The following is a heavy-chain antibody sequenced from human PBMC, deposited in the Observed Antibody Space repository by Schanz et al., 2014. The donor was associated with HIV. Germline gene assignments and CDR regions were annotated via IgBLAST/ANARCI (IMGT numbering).Heavy chain of an antibody. V-gene: IGHV1-69*12. CDR1: GGTFTNYA. CDR2: IIPIFGTT. D-gene: IGHD6-6*01. Sequence: QVQLVQSGAEVKKPGSSVMVSCKTSGGTFTNYAISWVRQAPGQGLQWMGGIIPIFGTTNYAQKFQGRVTITADESTSTAYMELSRLRSDDTAVYYCAREGTAARQFYYYGMDVWGQGTTVTVSS. CDR3: AREGTAARQFYYYGMDV. J-gene: IGHJ6*02.